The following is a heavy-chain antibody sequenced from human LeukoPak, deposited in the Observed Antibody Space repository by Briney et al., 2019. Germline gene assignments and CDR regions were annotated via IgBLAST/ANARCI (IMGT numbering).Heavy chain of an antibody. Sequence: GGSLRLSCAASGFTFSNYDMHWVRQAPGKGLEWVAVIWSDGSDKYYEDSVKGRFTISRDNSKNTLDLQMNSLRAEDTAVYYCARAPQWLLFDYWGQGTLVIVSS. V-gene: IGHV3-33*01. CDR2: IWSDGSDK. J-gene: IGHJ4*02. CDR1: GFTFSNYD. D-gene: IGHD3-22*01. CDR3: ARAPQWLLFDY.